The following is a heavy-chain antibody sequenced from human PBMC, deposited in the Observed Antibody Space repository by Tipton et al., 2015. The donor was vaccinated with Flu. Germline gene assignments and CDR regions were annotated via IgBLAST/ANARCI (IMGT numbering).Heavy chain of an antibody. CDR2: LYPRGTT. CDR3: ARLSYYDVDLKNFYFDY. V-gene: IGHV4-39*01. D-gene: IGHD3-10*02. Sequence: TLSLTCTVSSGSIRSTNYFCAWIRQPPGKRLELIGSLYPRGTTYYNPSLKSRVTISVDTSKSQFSLKLRYVTAADTAVYYCARLSYYDVDLKNFYFDYWGQGALVTVSS. CDR1: SGSIRSTNYF. J-gene: IGHJ4*02.